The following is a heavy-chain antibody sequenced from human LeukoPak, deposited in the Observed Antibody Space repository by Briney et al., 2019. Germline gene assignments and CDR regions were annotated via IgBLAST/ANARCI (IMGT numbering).Heavy chain of an antibody. CDR1: GFTFSSYG. J-gene: IGHJ5*02. D-gene: IGHD3-10*01. CDR3: AKDTGVRGVYNWFDP. Sequence: GSLRLSCAASGFTFSSYGMHWVRQAPGKGLEWVAFIRYDGSNKYYADSVKGRFTIPRDNSKNTLYLQMNSLRAEDTAVYYCAKDTGVRGVYNWFDPWGQGTLVTVSS. V-gene: IGHV3-30*02. CDR2: IRYDGSNK.